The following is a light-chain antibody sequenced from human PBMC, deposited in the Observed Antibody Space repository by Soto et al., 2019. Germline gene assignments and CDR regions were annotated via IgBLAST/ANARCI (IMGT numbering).Light chain of an antibody. V-gene: IGLV2-14*01. CDR1: SSDVGGYNY. J-gene: IGLJ1*01. CDR3: SSYTTSSTYV. CDR2: DVS. Sequence: LTQPASVSASPGQSITISCTGTSSDVGGYNYVSWYQQHPGKAPKLMIYDVSNRPTGVSNRFSGSKSGNTASLTISGLQAEDEADYYCSSYTTSSTYVFGTGTKVTVL.